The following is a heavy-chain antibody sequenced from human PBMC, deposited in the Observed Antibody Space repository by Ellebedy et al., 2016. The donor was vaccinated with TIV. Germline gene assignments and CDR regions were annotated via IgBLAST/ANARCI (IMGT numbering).Heavy chain of an antibody. Sequence: AASVKVSCKASGYTFTGYYMHWVRQAPGQGLEWMGWINPNSGGTNYAQKFQGWVTMTRDTSISTAYMELNRLRSDDTAVYYCARETPYPVGASYDTFDIWGQGTLVTVSS. J-gene: IGHJ3*02. CDR3: ARETPYPVGASYDTFDI. D-gene: IGHD1-26*01. V-gene: IGHV1-2*04. CDR1: GYTFTGYY. CDR2: INPNSGGT.